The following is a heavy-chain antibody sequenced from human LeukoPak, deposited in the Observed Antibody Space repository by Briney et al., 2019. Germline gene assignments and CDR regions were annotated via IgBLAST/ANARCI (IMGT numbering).Heavy chain of an antibody. CDR3: AKDREPGSSPSPGFDY. Sequence: GGSLRLSCAASGFTFSIYAMNWVRQAPGKGLEWVSVISAGGGSTYYADSVKGRFTISRDNSKNTLYLQMNSLRAEDTAVYYCAKDREPGSSPSPGFDYWGQGTLVTVSS. D-gene: IGHD1-26*01. CDR2: ISAGGGST. V-gene: IGHV3-23*01. J-gene: IGHJ4*02. CDR1: GFTFSIYA.